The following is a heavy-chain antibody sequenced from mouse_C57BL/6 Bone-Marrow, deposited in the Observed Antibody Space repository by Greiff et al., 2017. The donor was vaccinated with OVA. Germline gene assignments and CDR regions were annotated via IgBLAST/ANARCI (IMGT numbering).Heavy chain of an antibody. Sequence: VQLQQSGAELARPGASVKLSCKASGYTFTSYGISWVKQRTGQGLEWIGEIYPRSGNTYYNEKFKGKATLTADKSSSTAYMGLRSLTSEDSAVYFCARYVSFTTVVAHWYFDVWGTGTTVTVSS. CDR1: GYTFTSYG. CDR3: ARYVSFTTVVAHWYFDV. CDR2: IYPRSGNT. D-gene: IGHD1-1*01. J-gene: IGHJ1*03. V-gene: IGHV1-81*01.